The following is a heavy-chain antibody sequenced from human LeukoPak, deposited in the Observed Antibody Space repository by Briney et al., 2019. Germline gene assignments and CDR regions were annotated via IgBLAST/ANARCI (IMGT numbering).Heavy chain of an antibody. CDR1: GDXVSSNIAT. V-gene: IGHV6-1*01. CDR3: ARERSSWYYLDY. CDR2: TYYRSQWYY. Sequence: SQTLSLTCAISGDXVSSNIATWNWIRQSPSRGLDWLGKTYYRSQWYYDYAVSVRSRITINPYTSKNQFSLQLSSVTPEDTAVYFCARERSSWYYLDYWGQGMLVTVSS. J-gene: IGHJ4*02. D-gene: IGHD6-13*01.